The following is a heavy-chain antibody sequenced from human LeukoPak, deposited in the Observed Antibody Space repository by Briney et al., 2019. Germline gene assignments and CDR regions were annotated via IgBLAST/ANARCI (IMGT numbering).Heavy chain of an antibody. CDR1: SGSIRSYY. CDR2: IYTTGTT. Sequence: PSETLSLTCTVSSGSIRSYYWGWVRQPPGKGLKWIGRIYTTGTTQYNPSLKSRVTMSVDTSTNQFSLNLRSMTAADTAVYYCGRQGYTASYYFFDYWSQGTLLAVS. J-gene: IGHJ4*02. CDR3: GRQGYTASYYFFDY. V-gene: IGHV4-4*07. D-gene: IGHD1-26*01.